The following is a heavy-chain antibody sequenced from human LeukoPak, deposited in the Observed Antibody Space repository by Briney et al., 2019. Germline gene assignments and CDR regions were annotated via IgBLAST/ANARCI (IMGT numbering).Heavy chain of an antibody. Sequence: SETLSFTCTVSGGSISSYYWSWIRQPPGKGLEWIGYIYYSGSTNYNPSLKSRVTISVDTSKNQFSLKLSSVTAADTAVYYCARDGRRGYCSGGSCYPPSYFDYWGQGTLVTVSS. V-gene: IGHV4-59*01. D-gene: IGHD2-15*01. CDR1: GGSISSYY. CDR2: IYYSGST. CDR3: ARDGRRGYCSGGSCYPPSYFDY. J-gene: IGHJ4*02.